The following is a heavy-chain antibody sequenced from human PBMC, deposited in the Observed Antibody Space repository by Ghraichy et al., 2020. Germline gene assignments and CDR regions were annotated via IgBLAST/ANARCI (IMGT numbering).Heavy chain of an antibody. CDR3: ARNDFGDYATFDP. CDR1: GLTLSDYE. V-gene: IGHV3-48*03. D-gene: IGHD4-17*01. Sequence: GGSLRLSCAVSGLTLSDYEMNWFRQAPGKGLEWVSYMSSGGTIIHYVDSVKGRFTISRDDAKNSLYLQMDNLRVDDTAVYYCARNDFGDYATFDPWGHGTVVTVSS. J-gene: IGHJ5*02. CDR2: MSSGGTII.